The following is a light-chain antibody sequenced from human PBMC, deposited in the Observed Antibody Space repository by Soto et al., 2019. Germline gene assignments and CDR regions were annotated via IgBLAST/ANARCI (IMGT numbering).Light chain of an antibody. Sequence: DIVMTQSPDSLAVSLGERATINWKSSQSVLYSSNNKNYLAWYQQKPGQPPKLLIYWASTRESGVPDRFSGSGSVTDFTLTISSLQADDVAIYYCQQYYSTPGFTFGPRTKLDIK. CDR1: QSVLYSSNNKNY. CDR3: QQYYSTPGFT. CDR2: WAS. V-gene: IGKV4-1*01. J-gene: IGKJ3*01.